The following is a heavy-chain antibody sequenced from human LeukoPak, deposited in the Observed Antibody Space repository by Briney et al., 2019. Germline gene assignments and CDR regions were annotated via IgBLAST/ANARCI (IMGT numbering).Heavy chain of an antibody. J-gene: IGHJ4*02. CDR2: ISSISSYI. Sequence: GGSLRLSCAAAGFTFSSYSMNWVRQAPGKGLEWVSSISSISSYIYYAGLVKGRFTISRDNAKNSLYLQMNSLRAEDTAVYYCARVVAVADKNYWGQGTLVTVSS. D-gene: IGHD6-19*01. V-gene: IGHV3-21*01. CDR3: ARVVAVADKNY. CDR1: GFTFSSYS.